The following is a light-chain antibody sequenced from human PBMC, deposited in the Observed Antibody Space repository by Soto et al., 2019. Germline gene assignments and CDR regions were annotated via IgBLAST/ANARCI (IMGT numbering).Light chain of an antibody. J-gene: IGKJ4*01. Sequence: IQMTQSPSSVSASVGDRVAITCRASHDIGTWLAWYQQKLGQAPKLLIYVASILQSGVPSRFSGSGSGTDFNLTITSLQPEDFATYSCQQANTFPLTYGGVTKMEIK. CDR2: VAS. V-gene: IGKV1D-12*01. CDR1: HDIGTW. CDR3: QQANTFPLT.